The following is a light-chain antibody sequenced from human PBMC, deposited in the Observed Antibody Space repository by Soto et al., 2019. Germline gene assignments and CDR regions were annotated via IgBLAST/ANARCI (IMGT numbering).Light chain of an antibody. Sequence: QSVLTHPASLSGSPGQSITISCTGTSSDVGGYKYVSWYQQYPGKAPKLMMYDVSNRPSGVSNRFSGSKSGNTASLTISGLQAEDEADYYCSSYTSSSPCVFGTGTKVTVL. CDR2: DVS. CDR1: SSDVGGYKY. CDR3: SSYTSSSPCV. V-gene: IGLV2-14*01. J-gene: IGLJ1*01.